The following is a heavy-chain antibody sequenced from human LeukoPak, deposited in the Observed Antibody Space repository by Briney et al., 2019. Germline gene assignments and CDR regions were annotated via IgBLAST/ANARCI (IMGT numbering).Heavy chain of an antibody. D-gene: IGHD6-19*01. CDR2: IHYSGST. CDR1: GGSISSYF. J-gene: IGHJ4*02. CDR3: ARWYSSGWAFDY. Sequence: SETLSLTCTVSGGSISSYFWTWIRQPPGKGLEWIGYIHYSGSTKYNPSLKSRVTISVDTSKNQFSLKLSSVTAADTAVYYCARWYSSGWAFDYWGQGTLVTVSS. V-gene: IGHV4-59*08.